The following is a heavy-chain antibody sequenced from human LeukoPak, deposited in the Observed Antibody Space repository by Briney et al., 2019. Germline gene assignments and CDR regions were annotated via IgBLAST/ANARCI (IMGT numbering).Heavy chain of an antibody. CDR2: ISGRSSHV. CDR1: GFSFSDYD. D-gene: IGHD3-16*01. J-gene: IGHJ1*01. V-gene: IGHV3-21*01. CDR3: GRAFPPLRTSSAGDL. Sequence: GGSLRLSCSASGFSFSDYDMNWVRQAPGKGLEWVSAISGRSSHVYYGESVKGRFTISRDNAKNSLYLQLDSLGVEDTAVYYCGRAFPPLRTSSAGDLWGQGTLVTVSS.